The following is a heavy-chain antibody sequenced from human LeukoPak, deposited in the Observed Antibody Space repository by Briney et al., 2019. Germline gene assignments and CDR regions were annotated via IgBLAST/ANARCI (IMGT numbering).Heavy chain of an antibody. V-gene: IGHV3-23*01. D-gene: IGHD3-22*01. CDR2: ISGNGVAT. CDR3: VKDAYYLDSSTYLIPFDF. Sequence: GGSLRLSCGASGFTFSRSAMNWARQAPGKGLEWVAAISGNGVATYYADSAKGRFNISRDNTSNTLFLQMNSLRTEDTAIYYCVKDAYYLDSSTYLIPFDFWGQGTLVTVSS. J-gene: IGHJ4*02. CDR1: GFTFSRSA.